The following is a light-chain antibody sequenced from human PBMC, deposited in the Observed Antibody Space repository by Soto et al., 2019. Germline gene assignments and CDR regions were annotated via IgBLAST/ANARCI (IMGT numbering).Light chain of an antibody. Sequence: DIPMTQSPSTLSASVGDRVTITCRASQSIVRWLAWYQQKPGKAPNLLIYEASNLESGVPSRFSGSGSGTEFTLTISSLQPDDFATYYCQQHNSYPRTFGQGTKVEIK. CDR1: QSIVRW. V-gene: IGKV1-5*03. CDR2: EAS. CDR3: QQHNSYPRT. J-gene: IGKJ1*01.